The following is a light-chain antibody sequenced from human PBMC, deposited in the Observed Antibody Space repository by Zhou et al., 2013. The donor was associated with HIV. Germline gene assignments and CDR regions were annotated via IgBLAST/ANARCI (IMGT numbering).Light chain of an antibody. CDR1: QAVSSN. CDR2: DAS. V-gene: IGKV3-20*01. CDR3: QQYGDSPSS. J-gene: IGKJ2*03. Sequence: NVLTQSPGTLSLSPGERATLSCRASQAVSSNLAWYRQKPGQAPRLLIYDASRRPTGIPDRFSGSGSGTDFTLTISRLEPEDFAVYYCQQYGDSPSSFGLGTKLEI.